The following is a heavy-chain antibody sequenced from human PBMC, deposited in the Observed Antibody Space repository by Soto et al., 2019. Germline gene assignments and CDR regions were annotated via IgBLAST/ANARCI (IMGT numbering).Heavy chain of an antibody. CDR1: GGSFGGYY. CDR3: AREPSTYYYDSSGYFPGGFDY. CDR2: IFHSGST. D-gene: IGHD3-22*01. Sequence: PSETLSLTCGVSGGSFGGYYWAWIRQPPGKGLEWIGEIFHSGSTNYNPSLESRLTISIDTSKIQFSLKLTSVTAADTAVYYCAREPSTYYYDSSGYFPGGFDYWGQGTLVTVSS. J-gene: IGHJ4*02. V-gene: IGHV4-34*12.